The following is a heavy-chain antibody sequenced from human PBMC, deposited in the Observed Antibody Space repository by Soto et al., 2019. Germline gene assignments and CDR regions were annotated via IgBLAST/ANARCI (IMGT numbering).Heavy chain of an antibody. V-gene: IGHV1-2*02. Sequence: ASVKVSWKASGFSFTGYYIHWLRQAPGQGLEWMGWINAHSGGTEYAQKFQGRVTLTRDTSIATAYLTLTSLTSDDTALYYCAKDLTRQLADWRDPSSQGTPVTV. CDR3: AKDLTRQLADWRDP. CDR1: GFSFTGYY. CDR2: INAHSGGT. D-gene: IGHD6-6*01. J-gene: IGHJ5*02.